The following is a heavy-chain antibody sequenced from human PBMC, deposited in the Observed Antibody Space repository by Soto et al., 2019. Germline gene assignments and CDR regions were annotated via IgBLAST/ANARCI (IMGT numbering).Heavy chain of an antibody. D-gene: IGHD3-10*01. CDR1: GGTFHSYG. CDR3: ARVRVIRGVIPSHFGL. V-gene: IGHV1-69*06. Sequence: SVQVSCKASGGTFHSYGISCVRQAPGQGLDWMGVIIPLYGTVNYAQKFQGRVSITADKSTSTAYMDLNSLRSDDTAVYYCARVRVIRGVIPSHFGLWGQGTQVTVSS. CDR2: IIPLYGTV. J-gene: IGHJ4*02.